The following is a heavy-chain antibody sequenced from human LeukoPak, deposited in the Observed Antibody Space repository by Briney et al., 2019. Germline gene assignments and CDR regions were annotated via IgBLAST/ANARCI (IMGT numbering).Heavy chain of an antibody. CDR3: AKVLWQQLFDY. V-gene: IGHV3-21*04. CDR2: ITSSGIYI. CDR1: GFTFRSYT. J-gene: IGHJ4*02. D-gene: IGHD6-13*01. Sequence: GGSLRLSCAASGFTFRSYTMNWVRQAPGKGLEWVSSITSSGIYIYYADSVKGRFTISRDNAKNSLYLQMNSLRADDTAVYYCAKVLWQQLFDYWGRGTLVTVSS.